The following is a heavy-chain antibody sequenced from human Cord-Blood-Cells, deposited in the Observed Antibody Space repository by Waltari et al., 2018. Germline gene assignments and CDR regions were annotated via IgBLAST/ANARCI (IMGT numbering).Heavy chain of an antibody. CDR2: INPNSGGT. CDR1: GYTFTGYY. CDR3: ARGLAQQLVLDAFDI. J-gene: IGHJ3*02. V-gene: IGHV1-2*02. D-gene: IGHD6-13*01. Sequence: QVQLVQSGAEVKKPGASVKVSCKASGYTFTGYYMHWVRQAPGKGLAWMGWINPNSGGTNYAQKFQCRVTMTRDTSISPAYMELGRLRSDDTAVYYCARGLAQQLVLDAFDIWGQGTMVTVSS.